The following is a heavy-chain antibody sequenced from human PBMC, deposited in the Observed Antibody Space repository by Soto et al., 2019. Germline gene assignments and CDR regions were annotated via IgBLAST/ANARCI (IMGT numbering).Heavy chain of an antibody. Sequence: QVQLVESGGGVVQPGRSLRLSCAASGFTFSSYAMHWVRQAPGKGLEWVAVISYDGSNKNYADSVKGRFTISRDNSKNTLYLQMNSLRAEDTAVYYCARDGLTMIVVVKGMDVWGQGTTVPVSS. CDR1: GFTFSSYA. CDR2: ISYDGSNK. J-gene: IGHJ6*02. D-gene: IGHD3-22*01. V-gene: IGHV3-30-3*01. CDR3: ARDGLTMIVVVKGMDV.